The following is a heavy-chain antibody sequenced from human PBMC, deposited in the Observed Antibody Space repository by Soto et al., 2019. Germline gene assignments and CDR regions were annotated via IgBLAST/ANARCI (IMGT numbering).Heavy chain of an antibody. D-gene: IGHD6-13*01. CDR1: GYTFTSYW. J-gene: IGHJ4*02. Sequence: GESLKISCKGSGYTFTSYWITWVRQMPGKGLEWMGRIGPGDSYTNYSPSFQGHVTISADKSINTAYLQWSSLKASDTAMEYCGRGYTSNWQTFDSWGRGTLVTVSS. V-gene: IGHV5-10-1*01. CDR2: IGPGDSYT. CDR3: GRGYTSNWQTFDS.